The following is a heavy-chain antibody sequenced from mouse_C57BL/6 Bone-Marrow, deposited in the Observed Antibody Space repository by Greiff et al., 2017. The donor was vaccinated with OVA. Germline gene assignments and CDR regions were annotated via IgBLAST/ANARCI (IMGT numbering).Heavy chain of an antibody. CDR1: GYTFTSYW. J-gene: IGHJ1*03. Sequence: QVQLQQPGAELVKPGASVKLSCKASGYTFTSYWMHWVKQRPGQGLEWIGMIHPNSGSTNYTEKFKSKATLTVDKSSSTAYMQLSSLTSEDSAVYDCARRGEYGSSYFDVWGTGTTVTVSS. CDR3: ARRGEYGSSYFDV. V-gene: IGHV1-64*01. CDR2: IHPNSGST. D-gene: IGHD1-1*01.